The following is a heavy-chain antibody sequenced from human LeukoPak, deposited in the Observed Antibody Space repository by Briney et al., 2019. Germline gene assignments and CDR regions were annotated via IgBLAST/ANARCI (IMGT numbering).Heavy chain of an antibody. D-gene: IGHD3-22*01. Sequence: PSETLSLTCTVSGGSISSDYWSWIRQPPGKGLEWIGYMYHSGSTNYNPSLESRVSISVDTSKKQFSLKLSSVTAADTAVYYCARDYYDSSGYNNYWGQGTLVTVSS. J-gene: IGHJ4*02. CDR1: GGSISSDY. V-gene: IGHV4-59*12. CDR3: ARDYYDSSGYNNY. CDR2: MYHSGST.